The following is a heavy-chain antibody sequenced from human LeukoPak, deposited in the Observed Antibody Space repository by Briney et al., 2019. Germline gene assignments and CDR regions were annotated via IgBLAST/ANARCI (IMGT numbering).Heavy chain of an antibody. Sequence: GGSLRLSCAASGFTFSSYAMSWVRQAPGKGLEWVSGINWNGGSTGYADSVEGRFTISKDNAKNSQYLQMNSLRVEDTALYYCARAQTYGDSRLLLDYWGQGTLVTVSS. CDR1: GFTFSSYA. J-gene: IGHJ4*02. D-gene: IGHD4-17*01. CDR2: INWNGGST. V-gene: IGHV3-20*04. CDR3: ARAQTYGDSRLLLDY.